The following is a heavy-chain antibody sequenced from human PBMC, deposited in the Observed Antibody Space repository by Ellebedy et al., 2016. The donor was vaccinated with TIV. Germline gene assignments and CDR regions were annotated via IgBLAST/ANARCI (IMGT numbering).Heavy chain of an antibody. CDR3: ARGETYYDFWSGHNWFNP. CDR2: ISAYNGNT. J-gene: IGHJ5*02. V-gene: IGHV1-8*02. CDR1: GGTFSSYA. D-gene: IGHD3-3*01. Sequence: ASVKVSCXASGGTFSSYAISWVRQAPGQGLEWMGWISAYNGNTNYAQKLQGRVTMTRNTSISTAYMELSSLRSEDTAVYYCARGETYYDFWSGHNWFNPWGQGTLVTVSS.